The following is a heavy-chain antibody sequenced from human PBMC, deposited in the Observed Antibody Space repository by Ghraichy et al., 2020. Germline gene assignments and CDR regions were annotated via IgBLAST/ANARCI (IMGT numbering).Heavy chain of an antibody. V-gene: IGHV3-23*01. D-gene: IGHD3-16*01. CDR3: AKELKPIFYYYYGLDV. J-gene: IGHJ6*02. CDR1: GFTFSSFA. CDR2: ITGDGGST. Sequence: GGSLRLSCVASGFTFSSFAMSWVRQAPGKGLELVSEITGDGGSTHYADAVKARFTISGDNSKTTLYLQMNGLRAEDTAMYYCAKELKPIFYYYYGLDVWGHGTTVTVSS.